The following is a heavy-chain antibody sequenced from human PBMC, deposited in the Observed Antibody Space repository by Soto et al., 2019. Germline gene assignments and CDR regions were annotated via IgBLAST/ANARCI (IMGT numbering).Heavy chain of an antibody. V-gene: IGHV4-34*01. J-gene: IGHJ6*02. CDR2: INHSGST. CDR1: GGSFSGYY. CDR3: ARGHYYYGMDV. Sequence: KTSETLSLTCAVYGGSFSGYYWSWIRQPPGKGLEWIGEINHSGSTNYNPSLKSRVTISVDTSKNQFSLKLSSVTAADTAVYYCARGHYYYGMDVWGQGITVTVSS.